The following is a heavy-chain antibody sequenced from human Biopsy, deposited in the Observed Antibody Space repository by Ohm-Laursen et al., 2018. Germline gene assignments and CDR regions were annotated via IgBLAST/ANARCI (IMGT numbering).Heavy chain of an antibody. V-gene: IGHV3-21*01. CDR2: LSSSSSFI. CDR3: ARQKGFYGDPYYYGMDV. D-gene: IGHD4-17*01. Sequence: SRRLSCASTGFDFSTYPMNWVRLAPGKGLEWVSSLSSSSSFIYYADSVKGRFTISRHNAKNSLFLQMDSLRAEDTAVYYCARQKGFYGDPYYYGMDVWGQGTTVTVSS. J-gene: IGHJ6*02. CDR1: GFDFSTYP.